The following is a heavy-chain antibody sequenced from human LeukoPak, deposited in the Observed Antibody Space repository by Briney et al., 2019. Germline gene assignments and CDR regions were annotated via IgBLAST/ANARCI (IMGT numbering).Heavy chain of an antibody. CDR2: IYTSGTT. D-gene: IGHD6-6*01. V-gene: IGHV4-4*09. Sequence: SETLSLTCTVTGGYITNYYWSWVRQPPGKGLEWIGYIYTSGTTNYDPSLKSRVTISVDTSRNQLSLRLSSVTAADTAVYYCARQGGYSSPFSVWGKGTTVAVSS. J-gene: IGHJ6*04. CDR1: GGYITNYY. CDR3: ARQGGYSSPFSV.